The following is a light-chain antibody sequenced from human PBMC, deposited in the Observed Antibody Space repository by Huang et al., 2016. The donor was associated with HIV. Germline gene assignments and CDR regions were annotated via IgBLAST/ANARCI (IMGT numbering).Light chain of an antibody. J-gene: IGKJ2*01. CDR2: GGS. CDR3: QQYNYWPHT. CDR1: QNGNTN. Sequence: EVVMTKSPATLSVSPGERATLSCRASQNGNTNLGWYQQRPGQPPRLLISGGSTRATGIPARFSGSGAGTEFTLTISSLQSEDFAVYYCQQYNYWPHTFGQGTKLEIK. V-gene: IGKV3D-15*01.